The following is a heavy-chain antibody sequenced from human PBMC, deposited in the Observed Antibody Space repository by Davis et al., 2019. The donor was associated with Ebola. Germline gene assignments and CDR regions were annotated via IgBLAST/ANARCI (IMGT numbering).Heavy chain of an antibody. D-gene: IGHD6-13*01. V-gene: IGHV4-39*01. CDR3: ARYPGMAAAGTGYYYGMDV. CDR2: TYYSGST. Sequence: SETLSPTCTVPGGSISSSSYYWGWIRQPPGKGLEWIGTTYYSGSTYYNPSLKSRVTISVDTSKNQVSLKLSSVTAADTAVYYCARYPGMAAAGTGYYYGMDVWGQGTTVTVSS. J-gene: IGHJ6*02. CDR1: GGSISSSSYY.